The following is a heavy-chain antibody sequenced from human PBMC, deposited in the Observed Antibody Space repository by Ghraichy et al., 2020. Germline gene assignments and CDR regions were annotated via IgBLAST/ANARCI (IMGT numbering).Heavy chain of an antibody. Sequence: SETLSLTCAVSGGSISSSYWWTWVRQPPGKGLEWIGEIFHSGTTNSNPSLKSRVTISVDKSKNQFSLKLTSVTAADTAVYYCASRGYSGYDLYYYYGMDVWGQGTTVTVSS. V-gene: IGHV4-4*02. D-gene: IGHD5-12*01. CDR2: IFHSGTT. CDR1: GGSISSSYW. J-gene: IGHJ6*02. CDR3: ASRGYSGYDLYYYYGMDV.